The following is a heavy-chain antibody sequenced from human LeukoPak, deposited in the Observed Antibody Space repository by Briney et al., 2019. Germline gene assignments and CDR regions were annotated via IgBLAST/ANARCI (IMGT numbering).Heavy chain of an antibody. CDR1: GYTFTYRY. J-gene: IGHJ4*02. V-gene: IGHV1-2*02. D-gene: IGHD6-13*01. CDR3: AEAGYSSSWQVN. Sequence: ASVKVSCKASGYTFTYRYLHWVRQAPGQGLEWMGWINPNSGGTNYAQKFQGRVTMTRDTSISTAYMELSRLRSDDTAVYYCAEAGYSSSWQVNWGQGTLVTVSS. CDR2: INPNSGGT.